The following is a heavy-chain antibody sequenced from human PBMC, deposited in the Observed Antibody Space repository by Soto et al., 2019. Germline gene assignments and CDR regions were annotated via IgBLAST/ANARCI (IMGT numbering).Heavy chain of an antibody. Sequence: QVQLVQSGAEVKKPGASAKVSCKASGYTFTGYYMHWVRQAPGQGLEWMGWINPNSGGTNYAQKFQGRVTMTRDTSISTAYMELSRLRSDDTAVYYCARWGYGTYYYYGMDVWGQGTTVTVSS. J-gene: IGHJ6*02. V-gene: IGHV1-2*02. D-gene: IGHD4-17*01. CDR1: GYTFTGYY. CDR3: ARWGYGTYYYYGMDV. CDR2: INPNSGGT.